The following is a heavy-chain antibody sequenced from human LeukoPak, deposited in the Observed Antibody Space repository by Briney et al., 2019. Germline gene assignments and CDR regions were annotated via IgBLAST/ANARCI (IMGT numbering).Heavy chain of an antibody. V-gene: IGHV4-4*07. Sequence: SETLSLTCTVSNGSISIYHWSWVRQPAGKGLECIGRISASGSTNYNPSLRSRVTMSLDTSKNQFSLKLSSVTAADTAVYYCAREITVTRPFDYWGPGTLVTVSS. CDR2: ISASGST. D-gene: IGHD4-17*01. CDR3: AREITVTRPFDY. J-gene: IGHJ4*02. CDR1: NGSISIYH.